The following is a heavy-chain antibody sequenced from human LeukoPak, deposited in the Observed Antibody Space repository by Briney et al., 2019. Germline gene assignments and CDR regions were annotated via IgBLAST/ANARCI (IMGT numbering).Heavy chain of an antibody. CDR2: INTDGSST. D-gene: IGHD5-12*01. V-gene: IGHV3-74*01. CDR3: ARDYLCAFDI. CDR1: GFTFSSYG. J-gene: IGHJ3*02. Sequence: PGGSLGLSCAASGFTFSSYGLHWVRQGPGKGLVWVSRINTDGSSTSNADSVKGRFTISRDNAKNTLYLQMNSLRAEDTAVYYCARDYLCAFDIWGQGTMVTVSS.